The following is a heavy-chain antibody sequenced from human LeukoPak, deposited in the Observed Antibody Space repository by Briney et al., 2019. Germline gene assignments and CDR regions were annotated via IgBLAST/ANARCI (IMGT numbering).Heavy chain of an antibody. Sequence: SETLSLTCTVSGGSISSYYWSWIRQPPGKGLEWIGYIYYNRSTNCNPSLKSRVTISVDTSKNQFSLKLSSVTAADTAVYYCARGYSNYAPWGQGALVTVSS. D-gene: IGHD4-11*01. CDR3: ARGYSNYAP. J-gene: IGHJ4*02. V-gene: IGHV4-59*01. CDR2: IYYNRST. CDR1: GGSISSYY.